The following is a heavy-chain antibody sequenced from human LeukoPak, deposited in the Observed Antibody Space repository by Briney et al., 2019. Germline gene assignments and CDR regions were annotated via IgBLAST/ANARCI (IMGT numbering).Heavy chain of an antibody. CDR2: ISGGGGST. CDR1: GFTFSNYD. D-gene: IGHD6-19*01. V-gene: IGHV3-23*01. CDR3: ARDVSSGWYRFSY. J-gene: IGHJ4*02. Sequence: PGGSLGLSCAASGFTFSNYDMSWVRQAPGKGLEWVSAISGGGGSTYYADSVKGRFTISRDNSKNTLYLQMNSLRAEDTAVYYCARDVSSGWYRFSYWGQGTLVTVSS.